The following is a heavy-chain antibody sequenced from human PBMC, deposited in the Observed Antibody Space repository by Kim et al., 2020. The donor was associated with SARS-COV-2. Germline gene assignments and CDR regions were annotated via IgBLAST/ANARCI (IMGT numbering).Heavy chain of an antibody. D-gene: IGHD6-6*01. V-gene: IGHV4-59*08. CDR2: IYYSGST. J-gene: IGHJ6*03. CDR3: ASHSSSVYYYYYMDV. Sequence: SETLSLTCTVSGGSISSYYWSWIRQPPGKGLEWIGYIYYSGSTNYNPSLKSRVTISVDTSKNQFSLKLSSVTAADTAVYYCASHSSSVYYYYYMDVWGKG. CDR1: GGSISSYY.